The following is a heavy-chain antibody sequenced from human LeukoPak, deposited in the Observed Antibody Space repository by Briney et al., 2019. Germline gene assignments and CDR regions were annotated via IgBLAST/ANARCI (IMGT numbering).Heavy chain of an antibody. V-gene: IGHV3-30*18. CDR2: ISNDGSDK. CDR1: GFTFSSYG. Sequence: GGSLILSCAASGFTFSSYGMHWVRQAPGKGLEWVAVISNDGSDKYYADSVKGRFTISRDNSKNTLYLQMNSLRAEDTAVYYCAKVAATLFGFFDYWGQGTLVTVSS. J-gene: IGHJ4*02. D-gene: IGHD3-10*02. CDR3: AKVAATLFGFFDY.